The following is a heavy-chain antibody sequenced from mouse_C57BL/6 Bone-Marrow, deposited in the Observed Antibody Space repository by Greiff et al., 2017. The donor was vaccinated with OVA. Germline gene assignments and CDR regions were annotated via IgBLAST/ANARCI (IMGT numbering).Heavy chain of an antibody. CDR2: INPSSGYT. CDR3: AIKWGLTTVVAPFDY. D-gene: IGHD1-1*01. J-gene: IGHJ2*01. CDR1: GYTFTSYT. Sequence: VQLQQSGAELARPGASVKMSCKASGYTFTSYTMHWVKQRPGQGLEWIGYINPSSGYTKYNQKFKDKATLTADKSSSTAYMKLSSLTSEGSAVYYCAIKWGLTTVVAPFDYWGQGTTLTVSS. V-gene: IGHV1-4*01.